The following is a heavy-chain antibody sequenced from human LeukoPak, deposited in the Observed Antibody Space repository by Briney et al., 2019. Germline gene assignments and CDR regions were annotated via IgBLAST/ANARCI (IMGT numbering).Heavy chain of an antibody. D-gene: IGHD2-2*01. Sequence: GGSLRLSCVVSGFTFKTYSMNWVRQAPGKGLEWVSHIGSTGTTKYYADSVKGRFTISRDDAKNSLYLQMNSLRAEDTAVYYCARYCSSDSCEGYWGQGTLVTVSS. CDR2: IGSTGTTK. CDR3: ARYCSSDSCEGY. V-gene: IGHV3-48*01. J-gene: IGHJ4*02. CDR1: GFTFKTYS.